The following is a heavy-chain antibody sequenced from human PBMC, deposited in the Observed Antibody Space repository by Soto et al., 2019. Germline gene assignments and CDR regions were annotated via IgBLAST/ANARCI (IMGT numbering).Heavy chain of an antibody. CDR2: IFYYGNT. J-gene: IGHJ4*02. V-gene: IGHV4-59*01. CDR3: ARDPRIYGAPYYFAY. Sequence: QVQLQESGPGLVKPSETLSLTCTVSGGSISSYYWSWVRQPPGKGLEWIGYIFYYGNTKYNPSPAGRVTISVDTSKNQFSLKLSSVTAADTAVYYSARDPRIYGAPYYFAYWGQGSLVTVSS. D-gene: IGHD4-17*01. CDR1: GGSISSYY.